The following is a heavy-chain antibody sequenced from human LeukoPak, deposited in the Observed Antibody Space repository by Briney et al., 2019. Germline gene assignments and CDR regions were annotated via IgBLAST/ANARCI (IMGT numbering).Heavy chain of an antibody. CDR2: ISYDGSNK. Sequence: GGSLRLSCTASGFTFSSYWMSWVRQAPGKGLEWVAVISYDGSNKYYADSVKGRFTISRDNSKNTLYLQMNSLRAEDTAVYYCARGSSTRSLYYYYGMDVWGQGTTVTVSS. J-gene: IGHJ6*02. CDR3: ARGSSTRSLYYYYGMDV. CDR1: GFTFSSYW. V-gene: IGHV3-30-3*01. D-gene: IGHD2-2*01.